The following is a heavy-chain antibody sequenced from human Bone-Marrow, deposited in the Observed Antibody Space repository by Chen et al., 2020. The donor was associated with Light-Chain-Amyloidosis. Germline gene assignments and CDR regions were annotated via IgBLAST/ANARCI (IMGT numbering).Heavy chain of an antibody. CDR2: MPTDVTKT. D-gene: IGHD3-10*01. CDR1: GFTLNTYW. J-gene: IGHJ4*02. CDR3: ARDRGRFSYNRGGLDS. Sequence: EVQLVESGGALVQPGGSLRLSCAASGFTLNTYWMHWVRQPPGGGLVWVARMPTDVTKTVYADSVKGGFTVSRDDAKNTLYLEMNSLRVEDTGLYFCARDRGRFSYNRGGLDSWGQGTLVTVSS. V-gene: IGHV3-74*01.